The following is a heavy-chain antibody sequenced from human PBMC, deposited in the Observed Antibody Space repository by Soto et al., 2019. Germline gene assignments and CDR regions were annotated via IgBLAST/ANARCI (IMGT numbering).Heavy chain of an antibody. Sequence: GGSLRLSCAASGFTFSNCGMHWVRQTPGKGLEWVAVISYDGSHQFYTDSVKGRFTISRDNSKNTLYLQMNSLKTEDTAMYYCAKDPKCCTIGSHFLDNWFDTWGQGTLVTVSS. V-gene: IGHV3-30*18. CDR1: GFTFSNCG. D-gene: IGHD2-8*01. CDR3: AKDPKCCTIGSHFLDNWFDT. CDR2: ISYDGSHQ. J-gene: IGHJ5*02.